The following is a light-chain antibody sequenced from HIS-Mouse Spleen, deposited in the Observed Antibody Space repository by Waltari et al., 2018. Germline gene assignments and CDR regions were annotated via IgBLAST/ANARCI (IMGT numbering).Light chain of an antibody. V-gene: IGLV2-11*01. CDR3: CSYAGSYTWV. Sequence: QSALTQPRPVSGSPGQSVTIPCTGTSRDVGGYNYVSWYQQHPGKAPKHMIYDVSKRPSGVPDRFSGSKSGNTASLTISGLQAEDEADYYCCSYAGSYTWVFGGGTKLTVL. J-gene: IGLJ3*02. CDR1: SRDVGGYNY. CDR2: DVS.